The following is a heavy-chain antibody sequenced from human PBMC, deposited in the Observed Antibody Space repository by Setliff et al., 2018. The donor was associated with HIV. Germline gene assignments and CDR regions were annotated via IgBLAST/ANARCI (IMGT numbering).Heavy chain of an antibody. D-gene: IGHD3-16*01. CDR3: ARGAYIKMNYCFDY. J-gene: IGHJ4*02. CDR1: GDSITSVTYY. Sequence: PSETLSLTCTVSGDSITSVTYYWSWIRQPAGKGLDWIGRIYSSGFTNYDPSLKSRLTIVADTSKSQFSLKLTSVTAADTAVYYCARGAYIKMNYCFDYWGRGTLVTVSS. V-gene: IGHV4-61*02. CDR2: IYSSGFT.